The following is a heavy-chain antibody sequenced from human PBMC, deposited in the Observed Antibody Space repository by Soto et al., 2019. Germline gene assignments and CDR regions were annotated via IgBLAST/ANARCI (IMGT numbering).Heavy chain of an antibody. CDR2: MNPNSGNT. Sequence: QVQLVQSGAEVKKPGASVKVSCKASGYTFTSYDINWVRQATGQGLEWMGWMNPNSGNTGYAQKFQGRATMTSNTSISTAYMEQSRLRSEDTAVYYCASEKSGYYDYWGQGTLVTVSS. J-gene: IGHJ4*02. CDR3: ASEKSGYYDY. V-gene: IGHV1-8*01. D-gene: IGHD3-3*01. CDR1: GYTFTSYD.